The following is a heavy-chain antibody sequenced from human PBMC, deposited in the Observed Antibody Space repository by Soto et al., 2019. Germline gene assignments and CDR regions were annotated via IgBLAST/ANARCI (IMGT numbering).Heavy chain of an antibody. D-gene: IGHD4-17*01. Sequence: PSETLSLTCTVSVGSISSSSYYWGWIRQPPGKGLEWIGSIYYSGSTYYNPSLKSRVTISVDTSKNQFSLKLSSVTAADTAVYYCARHLYYGDFTPYYFDYWGQGTLVTVSS. CDR3: ARHLYYGDFTPYYFDY. V-gene: IGHV4-39*01. J-gene: IGHJ4*02. CDR2: IYYSGST. CDR1: VGSISSSSYY.